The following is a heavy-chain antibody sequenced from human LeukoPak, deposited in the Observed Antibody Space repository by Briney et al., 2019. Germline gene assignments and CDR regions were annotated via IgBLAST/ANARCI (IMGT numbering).Heavy chain of an antibody. D-gene: IGHD3-22*01. J-gene: IGHJ5*02. CDR1: GGSISSYY. CDR3: ARHVWYYYDSSGYYYGWFDP. V-gene: IGHV4-4*09. CDR2: IYTSGST. Sequence: PSETLSLTCTVSGGSISSYYWSWIRQPPGKGLEWIGYIYTSGSTNYNPSLKSRVTISVDTSKNQSSLKLSSVTAADTAVYYCARHVWYYYDSSGYYYGWFDPWGQGTLVTVSS.